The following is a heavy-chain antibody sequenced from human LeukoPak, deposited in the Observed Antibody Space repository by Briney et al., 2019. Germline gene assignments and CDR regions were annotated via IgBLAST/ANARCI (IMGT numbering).Heavy chain of an antibody. Sequence: SETLSLTCAVYGSSFRAYYWIWVRQPPGKGLEWIGEINHSGSTNYSPSLKSRVTISEDTSKNQFSLKLTSVTAADTAVYFRARGRGSYYGDWGQGTLVTVSS. CDR2: INHSGST. V-gene: IGHV4-34*01. CDR1: GSSFRAYY. CDR3: ARGRGSYYGD. D-gene: IGHD3-16*01. J-gene: IGHJ4*02.